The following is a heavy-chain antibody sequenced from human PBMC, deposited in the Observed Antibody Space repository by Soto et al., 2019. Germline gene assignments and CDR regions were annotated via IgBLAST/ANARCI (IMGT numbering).Heavy chain of an antibody. Sequence: PSESLSLTCAVYGGSFSGYYWSWIRQPPGKGLEWIGEINHSGSTNYNPSLKSRVIISVDTSKNQFSLKLSSVTAADTAVYYCARGGYYGSGRNGMDAWGQGTTVTVSS. J-gene: IGHJ6*02. CDR2: INHSGST. CDR3: ARGGYYGSGRNGMDA. D-gene: IGHD3-10*01. V-gene: IGHV4-34*01. CDR1: GGSFSGYY.